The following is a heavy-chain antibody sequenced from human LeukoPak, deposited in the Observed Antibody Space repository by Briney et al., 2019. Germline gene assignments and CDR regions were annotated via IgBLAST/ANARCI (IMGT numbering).Heavy chain of an antibody. Sequence: GGSLRLSCVAFGFSFSSSYMSWVRQAPGKGLEWVANIKQDGNENHYVDSVKGRFTISRDNAKSSLYLQMNSLRAEDTAVYYCARDPRGSEYSHFDSWGQGTLVTVSS. J-gene: IGHJ4*02. CDR3: ARDPRGSEYSHFDS. D-gene: IGHD3-10*01. V-gene: IGHV3-7*01. CDR2: IKQDGNEN. CDR1: GFSFSSSY.